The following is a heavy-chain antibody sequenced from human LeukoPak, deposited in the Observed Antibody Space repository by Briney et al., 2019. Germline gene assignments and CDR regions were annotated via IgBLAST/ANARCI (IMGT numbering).Heavy chain of an antibody. CDR3: ARDFTSSGWYALNRFDP. D-gene: IGHD6-19*01. J-gene: IGHJ5*02. Sequence: SVKVSCKASGGTFSSYAISWVRQAPGQGLEWMGGIIPIFGTANYAQKFQGRVTITADESTSTAYMELSSLRSEDTAVYYCARDFTSSGWYALNRFDPWGQGTLVTVSS. CDR1: GGTFSSYA. V-gene: IGHV1-69*13. CDR2: IIPIFGTA.